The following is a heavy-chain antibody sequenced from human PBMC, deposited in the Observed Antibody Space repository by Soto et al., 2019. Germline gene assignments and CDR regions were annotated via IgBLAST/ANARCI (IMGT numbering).Heavy chain of an antibody. D-gene: IGHD5-18*01. J-gene: IGHJ4*02. V-gene: IGHV4-4*02. CDR2: SHQSGNT. CDR3: ATRDTGRAY. CDR1: GVSIGSHDW. Sequence: QVQLQESGPGLVKPSGTLSLTCAVSGVSIGSHDWWTWDRQPPGKGLEWIGESHQSGNTNYNSSLESRVTISLDRSKNHCSLQLSSVTVADTAVYYCATRDTGRAYWGQGTLVTVSS.